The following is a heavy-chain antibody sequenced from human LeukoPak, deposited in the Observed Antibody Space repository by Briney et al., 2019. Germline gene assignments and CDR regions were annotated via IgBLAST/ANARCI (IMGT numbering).Heavy chain of an antibody. V-gene: IGHV3-33*06. J-gene: IGHJ5*02. CDR3: AKSPDSYNFWFDP. CDR2: IWYDGSNK. CDR1: GFTFSSYG. Sequence: GGSLRLSCAASGFTFSSYGMHWVRQAPGKGLEWVAVIWYDGSNKYYADSVKGRFTISRDNSKNTLYLQMNSLRAEDTAVYYCAKSPDSYNFWFDPWGQGTLVTVSS. D-gene: IGHD5-24*01.